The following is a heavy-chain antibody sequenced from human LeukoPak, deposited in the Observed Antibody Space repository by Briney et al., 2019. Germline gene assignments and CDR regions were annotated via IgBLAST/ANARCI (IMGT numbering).Heavy chain of an antibody. D-gene: IGHD2-2*02. V-gene: IGHV4-34*01. Sequence: SETLSLTCGVYGGSFSGYYWSWIRQPPGKGLEWIGEINHRGSTNYNPSPKSRATISVDTSKNPLSLKLSSVTAADTAVYYSATLRRYCSSTSCNMIFDYWGQGTLVTVSS. CDR2: INHRGST. CDR3: ATLRRYCSSTSCNMIFDY. J-gene: IGHJ4*02. CDR1: GGSFSGYY.